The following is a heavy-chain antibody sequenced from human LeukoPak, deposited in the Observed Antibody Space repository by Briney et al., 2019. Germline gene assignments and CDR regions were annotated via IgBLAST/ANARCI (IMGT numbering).Heavy chain of an antibody. CDR1: GGSISSSLYY. V-gene: IGHV4-39*01. J-gene: IGHJ3*02. D-gene: IGHD6-19*01. CDR3: ARQGAGGRAFDI. CDR2: IYYSGST. Sequence: SETPSLTCTVSGGSISSSLYYWGWIRQPPGKGLEWIGIIYYSGSTYYNPSLKSRVTISVETSKNQVSLRLSSVTAADTAVYYCARQGAGGRAFDIWGQGTMVTVSS.